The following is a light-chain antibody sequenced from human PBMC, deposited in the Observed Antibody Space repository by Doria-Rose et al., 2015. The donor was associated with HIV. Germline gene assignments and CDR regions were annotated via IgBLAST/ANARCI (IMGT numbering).Light chain of an antibody. V-gene: IGKV1-13*02. CDR2: DAS. CDR1: KVISIA. J-gene: IGKJ3*01. Sequence: ASVGDRFTITCRASKVISIALAWYQLKPGKTPKLLIYDASTLGSGVPSRFSGSGSGTDFTLTISSLQPEDFATCCCQQFNSYPHTFGPGTKVDVK. CDR3: QQFNSYPHT.